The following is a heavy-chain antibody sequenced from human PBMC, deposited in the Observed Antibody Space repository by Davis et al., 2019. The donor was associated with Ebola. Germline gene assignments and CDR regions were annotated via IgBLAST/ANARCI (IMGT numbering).Heavy chain of an antibody. CDR3: ARSGLSFGVVKYHYGMDV. D-gene: IGHD3-3*01. Sequence: PGGSLRLSCAASGFTFSSYGMHWVRQAPGKGLEWVAVISYDGSNKYYADSAKGRFTISRDNSKKTMYLQMNSLRAEDTAVYYCARSGLSFGVVKYHYGMDVWGKGTTVTVSS. CDR1: GFTFSSYG. CDR2: ISYDGSNK. V-gene: IGHV3-30*03. J-gene: IGHJ6*04.